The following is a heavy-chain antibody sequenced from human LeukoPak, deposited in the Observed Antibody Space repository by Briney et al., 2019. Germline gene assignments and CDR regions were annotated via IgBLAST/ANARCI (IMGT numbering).Heavy chain of an antibody. D-gene: IGHD3-10*01. CDR1: GFTFDDYT. CDR2: ISWDGGST. V-gene: IGHV3-43*01. Sequence: GGSLRLSCAASGFTFDDYTMHWVRQAPGKGLEWVSLISWDGGSTYYADSVKGRFTISRDNSKNSLYLQMNSLRTEDTALYYCAKGGGSGSGDYYYYMDVWGKGTTVTVSS. CDR3: AKGGGSGSGDYYYYMDV. J-gene: IGHJ6*03.